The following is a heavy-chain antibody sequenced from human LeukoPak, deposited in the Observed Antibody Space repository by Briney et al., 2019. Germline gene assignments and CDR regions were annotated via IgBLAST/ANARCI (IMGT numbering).Heavy chain of an antibody. V-gene: IGHV3-21*01. CDR1: GFTFSDYT. Sequence: GGSLRLSCAASGFTFSDYTMNWVRQAPGKGLEWVACITTRSSYVYYADSVKGRFTISRDNAKNSLYLQMNSLRAEDAAVYYCAKDRLTYYYYGMDVWGQGTTVTVSS. D-gene: IGHD2-15*01. J-gene: IGHJ6*02. CDR2: ITTRSSYV. CDR3: AKDRLTYYYYGMDV.